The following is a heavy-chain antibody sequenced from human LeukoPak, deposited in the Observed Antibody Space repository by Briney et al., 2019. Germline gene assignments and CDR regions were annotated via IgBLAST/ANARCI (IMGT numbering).Heavy chain of an antibody. D-gene: IGHD2-15*01. V-gene: IGHV4-4*07. J-gene: IGHJ6*03. CDR3: ARASGQLGYCSGGSCYGHFYYYYMDV. CDR1: GGSISSYY. CDR2: IYTSGST. Sequence: PSETLSLTCTVSGGSISSYYWSWIRQPAGKGLEWIGRIYTSGSTNYNPSLKSRVTMSVDTSKNQFSLKLSSVTAADTAVYYCARASGQLGYCSGGSCYGHFYYYYMDVWGKGTTVTVSS.